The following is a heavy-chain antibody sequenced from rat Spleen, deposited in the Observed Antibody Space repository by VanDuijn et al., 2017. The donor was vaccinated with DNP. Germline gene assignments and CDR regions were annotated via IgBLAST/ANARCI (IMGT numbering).Heavy chain of an antibody. D-gene: IGHD4-3*01. CDR2: ISYDGSTT. V-gene: IGHV5-7*01. Sequence: EVQLVESGGGLVQPGRSLKLSCAASGFTFSDHNMAWVRQAPKRGLEWVATISYDGSTTYCRDSVKGRFTISRENAKNTLYLQVDSLRSEDTATYYCASRPPPIGGPFDYWGQGVMVTVSS. CDR3: ASRPPPIGGPFDY. J-gene: IGHJ2*01. CDR1: GFTFSDHN.